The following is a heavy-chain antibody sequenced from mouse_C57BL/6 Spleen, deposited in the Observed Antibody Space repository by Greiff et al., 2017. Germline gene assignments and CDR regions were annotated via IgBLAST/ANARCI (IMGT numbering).Heavy chain of an antibody. Sequence: EVHLVESGEGLVKPGGSLKLSCAASGFTFSSYAMSWVRQTPEKRLEWVAYISSGGDYIYYADTVKGRFTISRDNARNTLYLQMSSLKSEDTAMYYCTRVPYYSNYGAMDYWGQGTSVTVSS. V-gene: IGHV5-9-1*02. CDR3: TRVPYYSNYGAMDY. CDR1: GFTFSSYA. D-gene: IGHD2-5*01. CDR2: ISSGGDYI. J-gene: IGHJ4*01.